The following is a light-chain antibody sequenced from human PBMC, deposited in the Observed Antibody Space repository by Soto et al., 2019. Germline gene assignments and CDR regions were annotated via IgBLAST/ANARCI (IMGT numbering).Light chain of an antibody. J-gene: IGKJ2*01. Sequence: IQLTQSPSSLSASVGDRVTITCRASQGISSYLAWYQQKPGKAPKLLIYAASTLQSGVPSRFSGSGSGTDFTLTTSSLQPEDFATYYCQQLHTFGQGTKLEIK. CDR3: QQLHT. V-gene: IGKV1-9*01. CDR2: AAS. CDR1: QGISSY.